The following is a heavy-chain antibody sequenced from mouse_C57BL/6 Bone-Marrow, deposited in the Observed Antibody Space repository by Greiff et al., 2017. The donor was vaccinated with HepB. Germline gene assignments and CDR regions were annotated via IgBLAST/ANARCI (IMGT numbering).Heavy chain of an antibody. CDR3: ARDCYYFDY. V-gene: IGHV3-6*01. Sequence: ESGPGLVKPSQSLSLTCSVTGYSITSGYYWNWIRQFPGNKLEWMGYISYDGSNNYNPSLKNRISITRDTSKNQFFLKLNSVTTEDTATYYCARDCYYFDYWGQGTTLTVSS. CDR2: ISYDGSN. J-gene: IGHJ2*01. CDR1: GYSITSGYY.